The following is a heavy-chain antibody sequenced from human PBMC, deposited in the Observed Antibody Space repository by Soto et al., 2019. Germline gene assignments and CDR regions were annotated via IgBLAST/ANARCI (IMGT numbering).Heavy chain of an antibody. J-gene: IGHJ4*02. CDR2: INPSSGNI. V-gene: IGHV1-8*01. CDR1: GNTFTSYD. Sequence: ASVKVSCKASGNTFTSYDINWVRQATGHGLEWMGWINPSSGNIGYAQKFQGRVTMTRDTAIRTAYMEVSRLRSDDTAVYYCARGRASGSYYLLDYWGQGTLVTVSS. CDR3: ARGRASGSYYLLDY. D-gene: IGHD3-10*01.